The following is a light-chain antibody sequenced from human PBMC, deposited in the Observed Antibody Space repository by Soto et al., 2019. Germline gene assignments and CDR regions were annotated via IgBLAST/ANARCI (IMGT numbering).Light chain of an antibody. CDR1: QSVSSS. CDR3: RQYVHWPPGT. V-gene: IGKV3-15*01. CDR2: DTS. Sequence: LSPATLSVSPGERVTLSCRASQSVSSSLAWYQQRPGQAPRLLIYDTSTRAAGIAARFSGSGSGTEFTLTISSLQSEDFAVYYCRQYVHWPPGTFGQGTKVDIK. J-gene: IGKJ1*01.